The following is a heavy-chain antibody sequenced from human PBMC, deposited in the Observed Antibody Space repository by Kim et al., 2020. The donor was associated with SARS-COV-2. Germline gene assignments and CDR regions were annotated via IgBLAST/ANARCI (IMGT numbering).Heavy chain of an antibody. Sequence: SETLSLTCTVSGGSISSSSYYWGWIRQPPGKGLEWIGSIYYSGSTYYNPSLKSRVTISVDTSKNQFSLKLSSVTAADTAVYYCATTVVTHQGYWYFDLWGRGTLVTVSS. CDR3: ATTVVTHQGYWYFDL. V-gene: IGHV4-39*07. CDR2: IYYSGST. D-gene: IGHD4-17*01. J-gene: IGHJ2*01. CDR1: GGSISSSSYY.